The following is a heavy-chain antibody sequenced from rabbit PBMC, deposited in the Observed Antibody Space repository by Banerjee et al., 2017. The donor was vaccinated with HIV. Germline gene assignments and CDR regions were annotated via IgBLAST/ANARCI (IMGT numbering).Heavy chain of an antibody. J-gene: IGHJ4*01. CDR3: ARDLAGVIGWNFGL. Sequence: QSLEESGGDLVKPGASLTLTCTASGFTLSNYWMWWVRQAPGKGLEWIGCINTGSGRTYYASWAKGRFTISKTSSTTVTLQMTSLTAADTATYFCARDLAGVIGWNFGLWGQGTLVTVS. CDR1: GFTLSNYW. V-gene: IGHV1S40*01. D-gene: IGHD4-1*01. CDR2: INTGSGRT.